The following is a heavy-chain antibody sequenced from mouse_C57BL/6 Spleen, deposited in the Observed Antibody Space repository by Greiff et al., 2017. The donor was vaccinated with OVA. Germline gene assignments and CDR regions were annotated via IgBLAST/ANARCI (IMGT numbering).Heavy chain of an antibody. CDR3: TRSPITTVVATGYFDV. J-gene: IGHJ1*03. CDR1: GFTFSDAW. D-gene: IGHD1-1*01. CDR2: IRNKANNHAT. Sequence: EVQRVEFGGGLVQPGGSMKLSCAASGFTFSDAWMDWVRQSPEKGLEWVAEIRNKANNHATYYAESVKGRFTISRDDSKSSVYLQMNSLRAEDTGIYYCTRSPITTVVATGYFDVWGTGTTVTVSS. V-gene: IGHV6-6*01.